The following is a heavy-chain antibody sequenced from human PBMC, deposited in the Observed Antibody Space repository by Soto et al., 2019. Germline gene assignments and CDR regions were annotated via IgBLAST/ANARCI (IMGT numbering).Heavy chain of an antibody. CDR2: IIPIFGTA. CDR3: AREGRGYCSSNSRPTQGYFDY. CDR1: GGTFSSYA. Sequence: SVKVSCKASGGTFSSYAISWVRQAPGQGLEWMGGIIPIFGTANYAQKFQGRVTITADESTSTAYMELSSLRSEDTAVYYCAREGRGYCSSNSRPTQGYFDYWGQGTLVTVSS. D-gene: IGHD2-2*01. V-gene: IGHV1-69*13. J-gene: IGHJ4*02.